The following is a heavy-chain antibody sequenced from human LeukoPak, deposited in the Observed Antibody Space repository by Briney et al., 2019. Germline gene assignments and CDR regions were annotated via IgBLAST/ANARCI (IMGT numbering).Heavy chain of an antibody. CDR2: INPSGGST. Sequence: ASVKVSCTASGYTLTIHYMYWVRQAPGQGLEWMGIINPSGGSTSYAQKFQGRVTMTRDTSTSTVYMELSSQRSEDTAVYYCARGSGSHPGYWGQGTLVTVSS. D-gene: IGHD1-26*01. J-gene: IGHJ4*02. CDR3: ARGSGSHPGY. CDR1: GYTLTIHY. V-gene: IGHV1-46*01.